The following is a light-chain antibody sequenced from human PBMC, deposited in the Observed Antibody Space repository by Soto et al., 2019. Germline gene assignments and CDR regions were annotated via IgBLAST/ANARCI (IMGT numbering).Light chain of an antibody. CDR1: SSDIGSTY. J-gene: IGLJ2*01. CDR2: TND. V-gene: IGLV1-47*01. Sequence: QSVLTQPPSASGTPGQRVTLSCSGSSSDIGSTYVYWYQQLPGKAPKLLIHTNDRRPSGVPDRFSGSKSGTSASLAISGLRSEDEADYYCAAWDDSLSGPVLGGGTKLTVL. CDR3: AAWDDSLSGPV.